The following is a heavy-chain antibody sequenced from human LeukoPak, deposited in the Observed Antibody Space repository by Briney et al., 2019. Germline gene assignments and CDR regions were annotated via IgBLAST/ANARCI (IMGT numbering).Heavy chain of an antibody. V-gene: IGHV4-38-2*01. Sequence: PSETLSLTCGVSGYSISRGYYWAWIRQPAGKGLEWIGTIYHTGSTYYTPSLGSRVTISVDTSKNEFSLNLNSVTAADTAVYYCARAGWIITSGIDYWGQGALGTVSS. J-gene: IGHJ4*02. CDR2: IYHTGST. CDR1: GYSISRGYY. CDR3: ARAGWIITSGIDY. D-gene: IGHD3-10*01.